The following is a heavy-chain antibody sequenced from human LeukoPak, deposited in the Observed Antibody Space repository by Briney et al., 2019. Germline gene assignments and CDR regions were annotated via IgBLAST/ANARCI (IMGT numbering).Heavy chain of an antibody. D-gene: IGHD3-3*01. CDR1: GFTFSSYA. V-gene: IGHV3-23*01. CDR3: AKTPLPTDYDFWSDYYNYFDY. J-gene: IGHJ4*02. CDR2: ISGSGGST. Sequence: GGSLRLSCAASGFTFSSYAMSWVRQAPGKGLEWVSAISGSGGSTYYADSVKGRFTISRDNSKNTLYLQMNSLRAEDTAVYYCAKTPLPTDYDFWSDYYNYFDYWGQGTLVTVSS.